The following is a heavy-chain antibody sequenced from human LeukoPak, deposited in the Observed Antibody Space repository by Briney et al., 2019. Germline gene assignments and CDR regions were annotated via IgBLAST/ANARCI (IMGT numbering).Heavy chain of an antibody. Sequence: SETLSLTCAVYGGSFSGYHWSWIRQPPGKGLEWIGEINHSGSTNYNPSLKSRVTISVDTSKNQFSLKLSSVTAADTAVYYCARDSADTAMALYYYYMDVWGKGTTVTVSS. CDR2: INHSGST. J-gene: IGHJ6*03. CDR3: ARDSADTAMALYYYYMDV. V-gene: IGHV4-34*01. D-gene: IGHD5-18*01. CDR1: GGSFSGYH.